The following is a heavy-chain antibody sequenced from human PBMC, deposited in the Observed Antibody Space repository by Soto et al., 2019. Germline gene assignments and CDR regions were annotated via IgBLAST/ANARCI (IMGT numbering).Heavy chain of an antibody. Sequence: VQVVESGGGSVQPGGSLRLSCAVSGFTFSTYAMHWVRQAPGKGLEYVSGVSSNGGSTYYANSVKGRFTISRDNSKSTLYLQMGSLRVEGRAMYYCARGGWGSGYMDVWGKGTTVTVSS. CDR2: VSSNGGST. CDR3: ARGGWGSGYMDV. J-gene: IGHJ6*03. D-gene: IGHD6-19*01. V-gene: IGHV3-64*01. CDR1: GFTFSTYA.